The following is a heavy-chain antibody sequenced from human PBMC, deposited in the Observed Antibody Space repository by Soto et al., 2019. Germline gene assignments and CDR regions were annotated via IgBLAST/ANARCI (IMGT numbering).Heavy chain of an antibody. CDR3: ARDLGDYCSGGSCYSHYYYYGMDV. D-gene: IGHD2-15*01. Sequence: GGSLRLSCAASGFTFSSYAMHWVRQAPGKGLEWVAVISYDGSNKYYADSVKGRFTISRDNSKNTLYLQMNSLRAEDTAVYYCARDLGDYCSGGSCYSHYYYYGMDVWGQGTTVTVSS. CDR1: GFTFSSYA. V-gene: IGHV3-30-3*01. CDR2: ISYDGSNK. J-gene: IGHJ6*02.